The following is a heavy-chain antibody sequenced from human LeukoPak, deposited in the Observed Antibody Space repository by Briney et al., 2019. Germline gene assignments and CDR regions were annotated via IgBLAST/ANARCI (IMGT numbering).Heavy chain of an antibody. CDR2: INHSGST. Sequence: SETLSLTCAVYGGSFSGYYWSWIRQPPGKGLEWIGEINHSGSTNYNPSLKSRVTTSVDTSKKQFSLKLRSVTAADTAVYYCARVTCSGVSCYHYYYYMDVWGTGTTVTVSS. CDR1: GGSFSGYY. CDR3: ARVTCSGVSCYHYYYYMDV. D-gene: IGHD2-15*01. J-gene: IGHJ6*03. V-gene: IGHV4-34*01.